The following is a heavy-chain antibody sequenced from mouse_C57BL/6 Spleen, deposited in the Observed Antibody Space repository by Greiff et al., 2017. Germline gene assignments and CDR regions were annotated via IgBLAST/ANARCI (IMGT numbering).Heavy chain of an antibody. CDR1: GYTFTSYW. D-gene: IGHD1-1*01. Sequence: QVQLQQPGAELVMPGASVKLSCKASGYTFTSYWMHWVKQRPGQGLEWIGEIDPSDSYTNYNQKFKGKSTLTVDKSSSTAYMQLSSLTSEDSAVYYCARSFTTVGGYWGQGTTLTVSS. V-gene: IGHV1-69*01. J-gene: IGHJ2*01. CDR3: ARSFTTVGGY. CDR2: IDPSDSYT.